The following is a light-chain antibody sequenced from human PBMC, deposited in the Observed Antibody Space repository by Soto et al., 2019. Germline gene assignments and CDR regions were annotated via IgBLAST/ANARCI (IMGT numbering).Light chain of an antibody. V-gene: IGKV2-30*01. CDR1: QSLVYTNGNTY. CDR2: KVS. Sequence: DVVVTQSPLSLPVTLGQPASISCRSSQSLVYTNGNTYLAWFQQRPGQSPRRLIYKVSIRDSGVPDRFSGSGSGTEFTLTISRVEAEEVGVYYCMQGTHWPRTFGQGTKVEI. CDR3: MQGTHWPRT. J-gene: IGKJ1*01.